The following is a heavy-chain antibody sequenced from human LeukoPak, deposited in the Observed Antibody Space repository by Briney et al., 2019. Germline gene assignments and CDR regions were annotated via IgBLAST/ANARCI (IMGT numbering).Heavy chain of an antibody. CDR2: IYYSGST. D-gene: IGHD2-21*02. CDR3: ARDSAYCGGDCTDLNWFDP. J-gene: IGHJ5*02. V-gene: IGHV4-39*07. Sequence: SETLSLTCTVSGGSISSSSYYWGWIRQPPGKGLEWIGSIYYSGSTYYNPSLKSRVTISVDTSKNQFSLKLSSVTAADTAVYYCARDSAYCGGDCTDLNWFDPWGQGTLVTVSS. CDR1: GGSISSSSYY.